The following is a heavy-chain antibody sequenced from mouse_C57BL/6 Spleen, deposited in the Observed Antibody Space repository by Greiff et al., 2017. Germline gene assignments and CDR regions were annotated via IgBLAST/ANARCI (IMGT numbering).Heavy chain of an antibody. CDR2: IDPSDSDT. Sequence: QVQLQQPGAELVRPGSSVKLSCKASGYTFTSYWMHWVKQRPIQGLEWIGNIDPSDSDTHYNQKFKDKATLTVYKSSSTAYMQLSSLTSEDSAVYYCAASMDYWGQGTSVTVSS. V-gene: IGHV1-52*01. CDR3: AASMDY. J-gene: IGHJ4*01. CDR1: GYTFTSYW.